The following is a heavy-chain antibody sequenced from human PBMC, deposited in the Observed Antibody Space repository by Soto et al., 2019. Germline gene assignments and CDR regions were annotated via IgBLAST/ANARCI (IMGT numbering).Heavy chain of an antibody. CDR1: GFTFSSYA. CDR3: AKGYYYDSSGLNAFDI. V-gene: IGHV3-23*01. CDR2: ISGSGGST. J-gene: IGHJ3*02. D-gene: IGHD3-22*01. Sequence: PVGSLRLSCAASGFTFSSYAMSWVRQAPGKGLEWVSAISGSGGSTYYADSVKGRFTISRDNSKNTLYLQMNSLRAEDTAVYYCAKGYYYDSSGLNAFDIWGQGTMVTVSS.